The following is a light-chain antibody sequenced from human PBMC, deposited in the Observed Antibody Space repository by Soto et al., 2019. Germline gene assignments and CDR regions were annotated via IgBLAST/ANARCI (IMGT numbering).Light chain of an antibody. CDR2: GAS. CDR1: PSVTNF. V-gene: IGKV3-11*01. CDR3: QQRSNWPPVT. Sequence: EIVLTQSPATRSLSPCERSTLSCRASPSVTNFLAWYQQKPGQAPRLLIYGASSRATGIPDRFSGSGSGTDFTLTISSLEPEDFGVYYCQQRSNWPPVTFGGGTKVDIK. J-gene: IGKJ4*01.